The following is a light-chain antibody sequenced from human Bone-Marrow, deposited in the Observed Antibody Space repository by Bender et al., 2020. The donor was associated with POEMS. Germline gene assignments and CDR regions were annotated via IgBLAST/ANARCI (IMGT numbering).Light chain of an antibody. CDR3: RTTSRSGTLWV. J-gene: IGLJ3*02. CDR1: PLSKQH. V-gene: IGLV3-25*03. Sequence: SYDLTQSPSVSVSPGQTARITCSADPLSKQHAYWYQQKSGQAPVMVMHKDTERPSGIPERFSGSSSGTTVTLTISGVQAEVEASYYCRTTSRSGTLWVFGGGAKLTVL. CDR2: KDT.